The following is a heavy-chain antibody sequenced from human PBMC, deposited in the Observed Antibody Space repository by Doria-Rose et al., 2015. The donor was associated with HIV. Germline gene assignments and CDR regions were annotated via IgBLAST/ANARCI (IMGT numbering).Heavy chain of an antibody. CDR3: ATGVTLDY. CDR1: GFTFSSHR. CDR2: ISSTSAYI. V-gene: IGHV3-21*01. J-gene: IGHJ4*02. Sequence: VQLVESGGGLVGPGGSLRLSCATSGFTFSSHRINWVRQAPGKGLEWVIPISSTSAYINYADSVRGRFTISRDNARNSLYLQMDSLRAEDTAIYYCATGVTLDYWGQGTLVTVSS. D-gene: IGHD3-10*01.